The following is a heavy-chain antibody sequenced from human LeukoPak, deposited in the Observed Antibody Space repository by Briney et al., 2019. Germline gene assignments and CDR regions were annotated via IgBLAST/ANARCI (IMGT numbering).Heavy chain of an antibody. CDR1: GGTFSSYA. J-gene: IGHJ4*02. V-gene: IGHV1-69*06. CDR3: AREDCSGGSCYYDY. CDR2: IIPIFGTA. D-gene: IGHD2-15*01. Sequence: GASVKVSCKGSGGTFSSYAISWVRQAPGQGLEWMGGIIPIFGTANYAQKFQGRVTITADKSTSTAYMELRSLRSEDTAVYYCAREDCSGGSCYYDYWGQGTLVTVSS.